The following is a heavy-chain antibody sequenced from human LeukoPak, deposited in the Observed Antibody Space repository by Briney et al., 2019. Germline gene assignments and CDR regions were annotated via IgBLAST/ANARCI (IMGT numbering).Heavy chain of an antibody. V-gene: IGHV1-69*05. Sequence: SVKVSCKASGGTFSSYAISWVRQAPGQGLEWMGGIIPIFGTANYAQKFQGRVTMTRDMSTSTVYMELSSLRSEDTAVYYCAAATGGSYLDYWGQGTLVTVPS. CDR2: IIPIFGTA. D-gene: IGHD1-26*01. CDR3: AAATGGSYLDY. J-gene: IGHJ4*02. CDR1: GGTFSSYA.